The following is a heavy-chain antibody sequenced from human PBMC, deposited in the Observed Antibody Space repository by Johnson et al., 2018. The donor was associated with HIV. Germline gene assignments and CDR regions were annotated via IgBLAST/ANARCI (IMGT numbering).Heavy chain of an antibody. CDR1: GFTFSSYG. V-gene: IGHV3-30*18. CDR2: ISYDGSNK. Sequence: QVQLVESGGGVVQPGRSLRLSCAASGFTFSSYGMHWVRQAPGKGLEWVAVISYDGSNKYYADSVKGRFTISRDNSKNTLYLQMNSLRAEDTAVYYCAKDKGSGYYYRHAFDIWGQGTMVTVSS. CDR3: AKDKGSGYYYRHAFDI. D-gene: IGHD3-22*01. J-gene: IGHJ3*02.